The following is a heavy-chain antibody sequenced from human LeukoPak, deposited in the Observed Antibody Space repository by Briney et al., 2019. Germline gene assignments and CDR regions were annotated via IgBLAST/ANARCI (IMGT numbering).Heavy chain of an antibody. V-gene: IGHV3-23*01. CDR1: GFTFSSYA. D-gene: IGHD6-19*01. Sequence: SGGSLRLSCAASGFTFSSYAMSWVRQAPGKGLEWVSAISGSGGSTYYADSVKGRFTISRDNSKNTLYLQMNSLRAEDTAVYYCAKIPSGWYGNFDYWGQGTLVTVSS. CDR3: AKIPSGWYGNFDY. CDR2: ISGSGGST. J-gene: IGHJ4*02.